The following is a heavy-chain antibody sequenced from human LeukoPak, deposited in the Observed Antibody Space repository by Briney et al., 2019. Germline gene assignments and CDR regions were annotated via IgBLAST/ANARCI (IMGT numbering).Heavy chain of an antibody. CDR1: GFTFSSYE. V-gene: IGHV3-48*03. Sequence: GGSLRLSCAASGFTFSSYEMNWVRQAPGKGLEWVSYISSSGSTIYYADSVKGRFTISRDNAKNSLYLQMNSLRAKDTAVYYCAELGITMIGGVWGKGTTVTISS. CDR2: ISSSGSTI. D-gene: IGHD3-10*02. J-gene: IGHJ6*04. CDR3: AELGITMIGGV.